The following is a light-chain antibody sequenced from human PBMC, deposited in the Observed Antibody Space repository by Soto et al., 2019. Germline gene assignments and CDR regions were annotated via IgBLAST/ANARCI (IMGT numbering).Light chain of an antibody. V-gene: IGKV1-27*01. J-gene: IGKJ4*01. CDR3: LKYNRAPPD. Sequence: DIQMTQSPSSLSASVGDRVTITCRARQGISNYLAWYQQKPEKVPKLLIYAASTLQSGVPSRFSGSGSGTDFTRTISSMQPEDVATYYCLKYNRAPPDFGGGTKVEIK. CDR2: AAS. CDR1: QGISNY.